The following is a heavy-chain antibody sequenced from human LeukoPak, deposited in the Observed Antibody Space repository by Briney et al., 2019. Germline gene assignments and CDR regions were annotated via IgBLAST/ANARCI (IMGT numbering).Heavy chain of an antibody. CDR2: IYYSGST. D-gene: IGHD3-22*01. CDR1: GGSISSYY. CDR3: ARATYYDSSGYYFNAFDI. V-gene: IGHV4-59*01. J-gene: IGHJ3*02. Sequence: PSETLSLTCTVYGGSISSYYWSWLRQPPGKGLEWIGYIYYSGSTNYNPSLKSRVTISVDTSKNQFSLKLSSVTAADTAVYYCARATYYDSSGYYFNAFDIWGQGTMVTVSS.